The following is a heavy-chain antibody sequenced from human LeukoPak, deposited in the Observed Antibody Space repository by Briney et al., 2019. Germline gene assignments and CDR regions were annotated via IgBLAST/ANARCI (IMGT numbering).Heavy chain of an antibody. Sequence: GGSLRLSCAASGFTFSSYWMSWVRQTPGKGLEWVAFTRYDGSNKIYADSVKGRFTISRDNSYNTVYLQMTGLRAEDTAVYYCAKDGESGIQWTQGYFDYWGQGTLVTVSS. J-gene: IGHJ4*02. D-gene: IGHD1-1*01. CDR1: GFTFSSYW. V-gene: IGHV3-30*02. CDR2: TRYDGSNK. CDR3: AKDGESGIQWTQGYFDY.